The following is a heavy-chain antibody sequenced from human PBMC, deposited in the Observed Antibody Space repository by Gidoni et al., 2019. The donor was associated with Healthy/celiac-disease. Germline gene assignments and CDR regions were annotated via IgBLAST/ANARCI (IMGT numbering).Heavy chain of an antibody. V-gene: IGHV4-34*01. D-gene: IGHD3-10*01. CDR3: ARETTMVRGGNYGMDV. CDR1: GGSFSGYY. J-gene: IGHJ6*02. Sequence: QVQLQQWGAGLLKPSETLSLTCAVYGGSFSGYYWSWIRQPPGKGLEWIGEINHSGSTNYNPSLKSRVTISVDTSKNQFSLKLSSVTAADTAVYYCARETTMVRGGNYGMDVWGQGTTVTVSS. CDR2: INHSGST.